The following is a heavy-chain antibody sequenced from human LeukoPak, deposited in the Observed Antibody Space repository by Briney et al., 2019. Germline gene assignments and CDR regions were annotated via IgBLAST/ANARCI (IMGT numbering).Heavy chain of an antibody. CDR1: GFTFVDYG. Sequence: GGSLRLSCATSGFTFVDYGLSWVLQAPGKGLEWVSGISWNSGSIGYADSVKGRFTISRDNAKNSLYLQMNSLRAEDTALYYCAKDPTGITMVRGGFDIWGQGTLVTVSS. J-gene: IGHJ3*02. V-gene: IGHV3-9*01. CDR3: AKDPTGITMVRGGFDI. D-gene: IGHD3-10*01. CDR2: ISWNSGSI.